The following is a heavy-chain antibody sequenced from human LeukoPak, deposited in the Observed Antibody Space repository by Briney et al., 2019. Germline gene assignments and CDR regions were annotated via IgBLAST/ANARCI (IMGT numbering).Heavy chain of an antibody. J-gene: IGHJ3*02. CDR3: ARMGSVVVVAATHDAFDI. V-gene: IGHV4-30-2*05. CDR2: IYHSGST. Sequence: SETLSLTCAVSGGSISSGGYSWSWIRQPPGKGLEWIGYIYHSGSTYYNPSLKSRVTISVDTSKNQFSLKLSSVTAADTAVYYCARMGSVVVVAATHDAFDIWGQGTMVTVSS. D-gene: IGHD2-15*01. CDR1: GGSISSGGYS.